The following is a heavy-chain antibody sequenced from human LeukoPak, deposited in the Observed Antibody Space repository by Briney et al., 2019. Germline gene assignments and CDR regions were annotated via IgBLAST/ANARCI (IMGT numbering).Heavy chain of an antibody. CDR1: GGSISRSLYY. D-gene: IGHD3-10*01. Sequence: KPSETLSLTCTVSGGSISRSLYYWGWIRQPPGKGLEWIGTIYYSGSTYYNPSLKSRLIISLDTSKNQFSLKLNSVTAADTAVYYCANYGSGSYRFDPWGQGTLVTVSS. J-gene: IGHJ5*02. CDR2: IYYSGST. V-gene: IGHV4-39*07. CDR3: ANYGSGSYRFDP.